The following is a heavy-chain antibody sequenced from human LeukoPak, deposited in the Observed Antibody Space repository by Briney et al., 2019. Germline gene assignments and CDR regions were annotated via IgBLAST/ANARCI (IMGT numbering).Heavy chain of an antibody. CDR1: GFTFSSYW. CDR2: GNADGSAT. CDR3: TRASWDLAFDY. D-gene: IGHD2-2*01. J-gene: IGHJ4*02. Sequence: GGSLRLSCAASGFTFSSYWMHWVRQAPGKGLVWVSRGNADGSATHYADSVKGRFTISRNNAENTVHLQMNSLRAEDTAVYYCTRASWDLAFDYWGQGILVSVSS. V-gene: IGHV3-74*01.